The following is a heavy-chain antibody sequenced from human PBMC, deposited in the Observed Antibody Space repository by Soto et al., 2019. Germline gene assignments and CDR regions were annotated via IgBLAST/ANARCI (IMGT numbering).Heavy chain of an antibody. CDR2: ISYDGSNK. CDR3: ARDRVVRGPRGENYYYGMDV. Sequence: LRLSCADYGFTLSSYAMHWVRQAPGKGLEWVAVISYDGSNKYYADSVKGRFTISRDNSKNTLYLQMNSLRAEDTAVYYCARDRVVRGPRGENYYYGMDVWGQGTTVTVSS. J-gene: IGHJ6*02. CDR1: GFTLSSYA. D-gene: IGHD3-10*01. V-gene: IGHV3-30-3*01.